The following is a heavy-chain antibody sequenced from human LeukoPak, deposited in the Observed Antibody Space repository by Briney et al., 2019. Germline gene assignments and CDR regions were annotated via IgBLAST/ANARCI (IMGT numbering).Heavy chain of an antibody. V-gene: IGHV4-34*01. J-gene: IGHJ4*02. CDR1: GGSFSGYY. Sequence: SETLSLTCAVHGGSFSGYYWSWIRQPPGKGLEWIGEINHSGSTNYNPSLKSRVTISVDTSKNQFSLKLSSVTAADTAVYYCARGYPGFDYWGQGTLVTVSS. CDR3: ARGYPGFDY. CDR2: INHSGST.